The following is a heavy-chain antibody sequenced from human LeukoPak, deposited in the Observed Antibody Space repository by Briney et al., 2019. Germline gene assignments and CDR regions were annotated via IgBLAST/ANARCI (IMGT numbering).Heavy chain of an antibody. V-gene: IGHV3-9*01. CDR2: ISWNSGSI. D-gene: IGHD6-13*01. CDR1: GFTFDDYA. Sequence: GGSLRLSCAASGFTFDDYAMHWVRQAPGKGLEWVSGISWNSGSIGYADSVKGRFTISRDNAKNSLYLQMNSLRAEDTALYYCAKDIYSSSWYHFDYWGQGTLVTVSS. J-gene: IGHJ4*02. CDR3: AKDIYSSSWYHFDY.